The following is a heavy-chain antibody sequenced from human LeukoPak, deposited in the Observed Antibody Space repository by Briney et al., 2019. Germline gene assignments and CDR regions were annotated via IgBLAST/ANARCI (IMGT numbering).Heavy chain of an antibody. D-gene: IGHD3-22*01. Sequence: GASVKVSCKASGYTFTSYGISWVRQAPGQGLEWMGGIIPIFGTANYAQKFQGRVTITADESTSTAYMELSSLRSEDTAVYYCAWDYYDSSGYFYYWGQGTLVTVSS. CDR2: IIPIFGTA. CDR1: GYTFTSYG. V-gene: IGHV1-69*13. J-gene: IGHJ4*02. CDR3: AWDYYDSSGYFYY.